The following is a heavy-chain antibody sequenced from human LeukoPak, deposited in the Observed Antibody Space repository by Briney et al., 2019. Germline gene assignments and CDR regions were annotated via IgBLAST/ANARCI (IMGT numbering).Heavy chain of an antibody. D-gene: IGHD6-19*01. CDR3: ARGLVVVQAVAGTGWFDP. J-gene: IGHJ5*02. CDR1: GYTFTSYD. V-gene: IGHV1-8*01. Sequence: GASVKVSCKASGYTFTSYDINWVRQATGQGLEWMGWMNPNSGNTGYAQKFQGRVTMTRNTSISTAYMELSSLRSEDTAVYYCARGLVVVQAVAGTGWFDPWGQGTLVTVSS. CDR2: MNPNSGNT.